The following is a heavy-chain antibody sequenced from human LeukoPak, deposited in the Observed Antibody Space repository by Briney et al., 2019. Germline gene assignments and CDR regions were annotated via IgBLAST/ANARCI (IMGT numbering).Heavy chain of an antibody. CDR2: IYYSGST. D-gene: IGHD6-13*01. Sequence: PSETLSLTCTVSGGSITSYYWSWIRQPPGKGLEWIGYIYYSGSTNYNPSLKSRVTISLDTSKNQFSLKLSSVTAAVTAVYYCARLPPGGRQLAFDYWGQGTLVTVSS. J-gene: IGHJ4*02. V-gene: IGHV4-59*08. CDR3: ARLPPGGRQLAFDY. CDR1: GGSITSYY.